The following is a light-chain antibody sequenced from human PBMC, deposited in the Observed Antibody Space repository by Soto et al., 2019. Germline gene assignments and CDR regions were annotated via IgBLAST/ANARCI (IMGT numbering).Light chain of an antibody. Sequence: DIQMTQSPSTLSASVGDRVTITCRASQSVNKWLAWFQQKPGKVPKLLIFDASTLQTGVPSRFGGGGSETEFTLTISSLQPEDFATYYCQQYNSYPFVFGPGTKVEIK. CDR2: DAS. J-gene: IGKJ3*01. V-gene: IGKV1-5*01. CDR1: QSVNKW. CDR3: QQYNSYPFV.